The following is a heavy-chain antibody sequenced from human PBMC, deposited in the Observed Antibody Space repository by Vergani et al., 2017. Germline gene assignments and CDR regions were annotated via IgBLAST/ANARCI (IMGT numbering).Heavy chain of an antibody. J-gene: IGHJ3*02. V-gene: IGHV3-21*04. CDR2: ISGNNDDV. D-gene: IGHD3-3*01. Sequence: EVQMVESGGGLVKPGGSLRLSCVASGFTFSHYSMNWVRQAPGKGLEWVSSISGNNDDVYYADSVKGRFTISRDNAKNSLYLQMNSLRAEDTALYYCAKGQRYDFWSGYYGHDAFDIWGQGTMVTVSS. CDR3: AKGQRYDFWSGYYGHDAFDI. CDR1: GFTFSHYS.